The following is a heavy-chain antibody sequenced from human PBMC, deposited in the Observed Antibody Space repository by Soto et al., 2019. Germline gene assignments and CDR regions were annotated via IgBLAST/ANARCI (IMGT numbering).Heavy chain of an antibody. J-gene: IGHJ5*02. CDR2: MRGRGGRP. Sequence: GGSLRLSCAASGFTFSSYAMSWVRQAPGKGLGWASIMRGRGGRPHYAGPMPGRFTLSRDNPKNTLYLQMYSLRVEEPVVHYCERNSDHWGQGPLVSVSS. V-gene: IGHV3-23*01. CDR3: ERNSDH. CDR1: GFTFSSYA.